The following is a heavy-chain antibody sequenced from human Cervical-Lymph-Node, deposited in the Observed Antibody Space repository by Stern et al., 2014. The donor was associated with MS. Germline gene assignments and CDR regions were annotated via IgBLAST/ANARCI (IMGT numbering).Heavy chain of an antibody. Sequence: EVQLEESGGGLVKPGGSLRLSCAASGFTFSSYSMNWVRQAPGKGLEWVSSISSSSSYIYYADSVKGRFTISRDNAKNSLYLQMNSLRAEDTAVYYCARDRGSGWPFDYWGQGTLVTVSS. CDR3: ARDRGSGWPFDY. D-gene: IGHD6-19*01. V-gene: IGHV3-21*01. CDR1: GFTFSSYS. J-gene: IGHJ4*02. CDR2: ISSSSSYI.